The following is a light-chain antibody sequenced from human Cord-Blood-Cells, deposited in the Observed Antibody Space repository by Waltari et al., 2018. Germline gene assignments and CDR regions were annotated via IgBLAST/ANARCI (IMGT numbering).Light chain of an antibody. CDR3: SSYTSSSPSVV. CDR1: SSDSGGCNY. Sequence: SALSQPASVSGSPVASITISCTGTSSDSGGCNYVCWYQQPPGKAPKLMIYEVSNRPSGVSPLLSGSKSRHTASQNLSGLQAEDEADYYCSSYTSSSPSVVFGGGNTLTVL. J-gene: IGLJ2*01. V-gene: IGLV2-14*01. CDR2: EVS.